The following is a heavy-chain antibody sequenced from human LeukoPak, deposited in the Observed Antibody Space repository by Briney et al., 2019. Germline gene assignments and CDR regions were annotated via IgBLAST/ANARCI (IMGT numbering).Heavy chain of an antibody. CDR1: GFTFSRYW. J-gene: IGHJ3*01. D-gene: IGHD4-11*01. Sequence: GGSLRLSCVASGFTFSRYWMSWVRQAPGKGPEFVANIKEDGSEKSYVDSVKGRFTISRDNAKNSVSLQMNSLRVDDTAVYYCACGPGYSEFDVWGQGARVIVSS. V-gene: IGHV3-7*01. CDR3: ACGPGYSEFDV. CDR2: IKEDGSEK.